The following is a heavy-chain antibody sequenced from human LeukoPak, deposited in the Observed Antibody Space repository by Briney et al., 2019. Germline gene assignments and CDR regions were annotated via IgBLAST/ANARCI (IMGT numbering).Heavy chain of an antibody. D-gene: IGHD4-17*01. Sequence: GGSVRLSCAVSGFTLWSYTVNWVRHTRGEGVVGVSSISGSGSYIYYADSVKGRFTISKDNADNSLFLQMSSLRAEDPAVYYCARDEGYGDYVDWGQGTLVTVSS. CDR1: GFTLWSYT. V-gene: IGHV3-21*01. J-gene: IGHJ4*02. CDR2: ISGSGSYI. CDR3: ARDEGYGDYVD.